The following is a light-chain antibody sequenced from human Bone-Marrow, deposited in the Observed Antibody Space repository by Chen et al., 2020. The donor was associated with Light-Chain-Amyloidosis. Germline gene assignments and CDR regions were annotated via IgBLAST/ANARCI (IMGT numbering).Light chain of an antibody. CDR3: QVWDRSSDRPV. CDR1: NIGSTS. Sequence: YVLTPPSAVSVAPGQTATIDCGGNNIGSTSVHWYQQPPGQAPLLVVYDDSDRPSGIPERLSGSNSGNTATLTISRVEAGDEADYYCQVWDRSSDRPVFGGGTKLTVL. J-gene: IGLJ3*02. V-gene: IGLV3-21*02. CDR2: DDS.